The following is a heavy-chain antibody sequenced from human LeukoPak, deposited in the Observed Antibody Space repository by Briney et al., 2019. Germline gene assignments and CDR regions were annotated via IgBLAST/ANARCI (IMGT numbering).Heavy chain of an antibody. CDR2: INQSGIS. J-gene: IGHJ4*02. V-gene: IGHV4-34*01. CDR3: ARGREPARPPLGY. Sequence: SETLSLTCTVSGGSISSYHWSWIRQPPGKGLEWIGEINQSGISNYNPPLKSRVTISVDTSKNQFSLKLSSVTAADTAVYYCARGREPARPPLGYWGRGTLVTVSS. CDR1: GGSISSYH. D-gene: IGHD2-2*01.